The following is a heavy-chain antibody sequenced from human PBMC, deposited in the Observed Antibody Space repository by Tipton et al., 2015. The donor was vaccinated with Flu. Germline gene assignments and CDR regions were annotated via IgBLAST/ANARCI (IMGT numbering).Heavy chain of an antibody. CDR1: GFTFTNYG. Sequence: SLRLSCAVSGFTFTNYGVSWVRQAPGKGLEWVSAISGTFANTYYADSVRGRFTVSRDGSKRTVYLQLNNVKAEDTAVYYCAKEGGSTWGTDYLDNWGQGTLVTVSS. CDR2: ISGTFANT. J-gene: IGHJ4*02. CDR3: AKEGGSTWGTDYLDN. V-gene: IGHV3-23*01. D-gene: IGHD3-16*01.